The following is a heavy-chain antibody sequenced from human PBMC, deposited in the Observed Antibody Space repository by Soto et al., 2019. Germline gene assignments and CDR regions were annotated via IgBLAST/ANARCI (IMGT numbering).Heavy chain of an antibody. V-gene: IGHV4-39*01. CDR3: ARVTSVTSPSDY. D-gene: IGHD2-2*01. CDR2: IYYSGST. CDR1: GGSISSSSYY. Sequence: QLQLQESGPGLVKPSETLSLTCTVSGGSISSSSYYWGWIRQPPGKGLESIGSIYYSGSTYYNPSRTSRVTISVDTSKNQFSLKLSSVTAADTAVYYCARVTSVTSPSDYWGQGTLVTVSS. J-gene: IGHJ4*02.